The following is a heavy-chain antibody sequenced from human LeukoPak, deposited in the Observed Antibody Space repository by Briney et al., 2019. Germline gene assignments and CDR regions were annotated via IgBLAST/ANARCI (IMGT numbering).Heavy chain of an antibody. Sequence: GGSLRLSCAASGFTFSSYWMHWVRQAPGKGLVWVSRINSDGSSTSYADSVKGRFTISRDNAKNTLYLQMNSLRAEDMAVYYSARDLFDVVVPVGAGFDLWGSGTLVTVSS. D-gene: IGHD2-2*01. V-gene: IGHV3-74*01. J-gene: IGHJ2*01. CDR2: INSDGSST. CDR3: ARDLFDVVVPVGAGFDL. CDR1: GFTFSSYW.